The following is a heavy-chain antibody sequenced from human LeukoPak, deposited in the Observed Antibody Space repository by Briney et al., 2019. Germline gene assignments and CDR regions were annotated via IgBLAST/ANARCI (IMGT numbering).Heavy chain of an antibody. CDR1: GFTFNTSW. V-gene: IGHV3-7*01. CDR2: INEGGSAE. J-gene: IGHJ4*02. Sequence: QPGGSLLLSCPSPGFTFNTSWMSWVRAAPGQGLAWVANINEGGSAEYYAESVKGRFTISRDNAENSVHLQMNSLRAEDTAVYYCARDWELSRDYWGQGTLVTVSS. CDR3: ARDWELSRDY. D-gene: IGHD1-7*01.